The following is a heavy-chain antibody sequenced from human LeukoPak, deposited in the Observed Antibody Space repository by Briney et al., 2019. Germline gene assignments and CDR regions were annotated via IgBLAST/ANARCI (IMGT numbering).Heavy chain of an antibody. CDR3: ARDLEYQLLSSSGLSSYGMDV. CDR1: GGSISISNW. Sequence: PSETLSLTCAVSGGSISISNWWGWVRHPPGKGLEWIREIYHSGSTNYNPSLKTRFTISVDKSKNKFSLKLSSVTAADPAVHFCARDLEYQLLSSSGLSSYGMDVWGQGTPVTVSS. CDR2: IYHSGST. D-gene: IGHD2-2*01. V-gene: IGHV4-4*02. J-gene: IGHJ6*02.